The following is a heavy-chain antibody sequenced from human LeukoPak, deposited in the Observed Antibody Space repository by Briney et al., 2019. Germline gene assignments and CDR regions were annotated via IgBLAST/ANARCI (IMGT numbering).Heavy chain of an antibody. CDR1: GGSISSYY. Sequence: PSETLSLTCTVSGGSISSYYWSWIRQPPGKGLEWIGYIYYSGSTNYNPSLKSRVTTSVDTSKNQFSLKLSSVTAADTALYYCARVVFRAYSSGYYFFDYWGQGTLVTASS. CDR2: IYYSGST. V-gene: IGHV4-59*01. CDR3: ARVVFRAYSSGYYFFDY. D-gene: IGHD3-22*01. J-gene: IGHJ4*02.